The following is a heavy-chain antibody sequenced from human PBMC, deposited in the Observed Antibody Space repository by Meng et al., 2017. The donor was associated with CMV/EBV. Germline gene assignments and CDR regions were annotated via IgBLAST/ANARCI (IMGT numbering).Heavy chain of an antibody. CDR3: ARVPITYYYGSGSYYFDY. V-gene: IGHV4-30-4*08. Sequence: QGPRRESGTGLVTLSQTLSLTCTVSGGSISSGDYYWSWIRQPPGKGLEWIGYIYYSGSTYYNPSLKSRVTISVDTSKNQFSLKLSSVTAADTAVYYCARVPITYYYGSGSYYFDYWGQGTLVTVSS. CDR2: IYYSGST. J-gene: IGHJ4*02. D-gene: IGHD3-10*01. CDR1: GGSISSGDYY.